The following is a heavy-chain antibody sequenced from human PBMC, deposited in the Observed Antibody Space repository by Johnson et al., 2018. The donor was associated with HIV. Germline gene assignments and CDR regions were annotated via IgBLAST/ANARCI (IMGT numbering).Heavy chain of an antibody. CDR1: GFTFDDYA. D-gene: IGHD1-7*01. CDR2: ISWNSGSI. J-gene: IGHJ3*02. CDR3: ARDRGNYDDAFDI. V-gene: IGHV3-9*01. Sequence: VQLVESGGGLVQPGRSLRLSCAASGFTFDDYAMHWVRQAPGKGLAWVSGISWNSGSIGYADSVTGRFTISRDNAINSLYLQMNSLRAEDTAVYYCARDRGNYDDAFDIWGQGTMVTVSS.